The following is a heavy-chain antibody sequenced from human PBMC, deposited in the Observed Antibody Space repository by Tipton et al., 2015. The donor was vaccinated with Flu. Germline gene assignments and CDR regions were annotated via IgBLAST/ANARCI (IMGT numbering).Heavy chain of an antibody. CDR3: AREPVWGSLGGGRDY. V-gene: IGHV3-21*01. D-gene: IGHD2-8*01. CDR1: GFTFSSYS. J-gene: IGHJ4*02. CDR2: ISSSSSYI. Sequence: SLRLSCAASGFTFSSYSMNWVRQAPGKGLEWVSSISSSSSYIYYADSVKGRFTISRDNAKNSLYLQMNSLRAEDTAVYYCAREPVWGSLGGGRDYWGQGTLVTVSS.